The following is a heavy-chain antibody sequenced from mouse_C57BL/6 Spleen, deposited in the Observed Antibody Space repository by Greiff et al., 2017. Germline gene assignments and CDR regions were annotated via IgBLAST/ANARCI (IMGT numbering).Heavy chain of an antibody. D-gene: IGHD2-4*01. V-gene: IGHV5-4*01. Sequence: EVHLVESGGGLVKPGGSLKLSCAASGFTFSSYAMSWVRQTPEKRLEWVATISDGGSYTYYPDNVKGPFTISRDNAKNHLYLQMSHLKSEDTAMYYCARDRGGGLRRQSGFDYWGQGTTLTVSS. CDR2: ISDGGSYT. CDR1: GFTFSSYA. J-gene: IGHJ2*01. CDR3: ARDRGGGLRRQSGFDY.